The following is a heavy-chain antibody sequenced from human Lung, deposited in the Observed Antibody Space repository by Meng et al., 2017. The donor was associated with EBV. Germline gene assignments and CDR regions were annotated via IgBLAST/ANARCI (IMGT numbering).Heavy chain of an antibody. V-gene: IGHV4-4*02. CDR3: ARVGQWLPIDY. Sequence: HVELEESGPGLVKLSGSLSLTCAVSGGSISSSNWWSWVRQPPGKGLEWIGEIYHSGSTNYNPSLKSRVTISVDKSKNQFSLNLSSVTAADTAVYYCARVGQWLPIDYWGQGTLVTVSS. D-gene: IGHD6-19*01. J-gene: IGHJ4*02. CDR1: GGSISSSNW. CDR2: IYHSGST.